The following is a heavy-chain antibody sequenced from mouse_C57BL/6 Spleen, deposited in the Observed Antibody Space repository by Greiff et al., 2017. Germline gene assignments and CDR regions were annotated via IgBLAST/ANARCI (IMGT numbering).Heavy chain of an antibody. J-gene: IGHJ4*01. CDR2: IYPGSGST. CDR1: GYTFTGYG. CDR3: ARGSYYAMDY. D-gene: IGHD6-1*01. Sequence: VQLQQSGAELVKPGASVKMSCKASGYTFTGYGLTWVQQTPEKGLEWIGDIYPGSGSTNYNETFKSKATLSVDTPSSTDYMQLSSLTSEDSAFYYYARGSYYAMDYWGQGTSVTVSS. V-gene: IGHV1-55*01.